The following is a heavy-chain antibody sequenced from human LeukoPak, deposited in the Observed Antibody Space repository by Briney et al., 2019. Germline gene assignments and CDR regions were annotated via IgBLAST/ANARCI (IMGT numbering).Heavy chain of an antibody. CDR3: AHTYYYDSSGYYYFDY. V-gene: IGHV4-59*01. CDR1: GGSTSSYY. CDR2: IYYSGST. J-gene: IGHJ4*02. Sequence: SETLSLTCTVSGGSTSSYYWSWIRQPPGKGLEWIGYIYYSGSTNYNPSLKSRVTISVDTSKNQFSLKLSSVTAAGTAVYYCAHTYYYDSSGYYYFDYWGQGTLVTVSS. D-gene: IGHD3-22*01.